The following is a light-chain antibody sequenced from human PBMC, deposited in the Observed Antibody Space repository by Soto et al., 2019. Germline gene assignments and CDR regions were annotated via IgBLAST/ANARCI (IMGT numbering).Light chain of an antibody. CDR3: AAWDDSLSAVV. CDR2: RNN. V-gene: IGLV1-47*01. CDR1: SSNIGSNY. Sequence: QSVLTQPPSASGTPGQRVTISCSGRSSNIGSNYVYWYQQLPGTAPKLLIYRNNQRPSGVPDRVSGSKSGTSASLAISGLRSEDEADYYCAAWDDSLSAVVFGGGTKLTVL. J-gene: IGLJ2*01.